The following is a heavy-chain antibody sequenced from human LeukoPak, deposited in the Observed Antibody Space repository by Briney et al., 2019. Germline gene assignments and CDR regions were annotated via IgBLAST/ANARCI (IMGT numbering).Heavy chain of an antibody. V-gene: IGHV4-59*01. CDR3: ARYCSSTSQYYFDY. J-gene: IGHJ4*02. CDR2: IYYSGST. D-gene: IGHD2-2*01. Sequence: SETLSLTCSVSGGSISSYYWSWIRQPQGKGLEWIGYIYYSGSTNYNPSLKSRVTISVDTSKNQFSLKLSSVTAADTAVYYCARYCSSTSQYYFDYWGQGTLVTVSS. CDR1: GGSISSYY.